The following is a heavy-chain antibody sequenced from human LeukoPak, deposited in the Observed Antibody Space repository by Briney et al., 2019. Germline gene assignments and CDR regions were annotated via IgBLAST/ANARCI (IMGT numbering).Heavy chain of an antibody. Sequence: PSETLSLTCTVSGGSISTYYWSWIRQPAGKGLEWIGRIYTSGSTNYNPSLKSRLTMSVDTSKNQFSLKLSSVTAADTAVYYCARVGYTYGPFDYWGQGTLVTVSS. CDR2: IYTSGST. D-gene: IGHD5-18*01. V-gene: IGHV4-4*07. CDR1: GGSISTYY. J-gene: IGHJ4*02. CDR3: ARVGYTYGPFDY.